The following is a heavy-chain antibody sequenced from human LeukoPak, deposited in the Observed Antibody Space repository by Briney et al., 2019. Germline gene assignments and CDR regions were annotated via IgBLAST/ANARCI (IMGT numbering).Heavy chain of an antibody. J-gene: IGHJ4*02. CDR3: ASLRERSYYARGFDY. V-gene: IGHV4-39*01. D-gene: IGHD1-26*01. CDR1: GGSISSSSYY. CDR2: IYYSGST. Sequence: SETLSLTCTVSGGSISSSSYYWGWIRQPPGKGLEWLGSIYYSGSTYYNPSLKSRVTISVDTSKNQFSLKLSSVTAADTAVYYCASLRERSYYARGFDYWGQGTLVTVSS.